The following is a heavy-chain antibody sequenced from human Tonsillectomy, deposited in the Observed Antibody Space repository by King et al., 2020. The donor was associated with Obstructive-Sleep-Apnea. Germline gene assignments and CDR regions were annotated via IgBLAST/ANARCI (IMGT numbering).Heavy chain of an antibody. J-gene: IGHJ6*02. D-gene: IGHD2-2*01. V-gene: IGHV4-31*03. CDR3: AKDTGANCSSTSCYSAPYYYFGMDV. CDR2: IYYNGTT. Sequence: QLQESGPGLVKPSQTLSLTCTVSGGSISSGGYYWSGIRQHPGRGLEWIGYIYYNGTTYHNPSLKGRVTMSVDTSKNQFSLKVRSVTAAATAGYYCAKDTGANCSSTSCYSAPYYYFGMDVWGQGTTVTVSS. CDR1: GGSISSGGYY.